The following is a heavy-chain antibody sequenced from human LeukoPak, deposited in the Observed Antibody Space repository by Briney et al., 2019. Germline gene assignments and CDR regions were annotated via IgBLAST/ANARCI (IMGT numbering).Heavy chain of an antibody. CDR2: ISGSGGST. V-gene: IGHV3-23*01. D-gene: IGHD4-17*01. J-gene: IGHJ4*02. CDR1: GFTFSSYA. Sequence: PGGSLRLSCAASGFTFSSYAMSWVRQAPGKGLEWVSAISGSGGSTYYADSVKGRFTISRDNSKNTLYLQMNSLRAEDTAVYYCAKDFVEMTTVTTFDYWGQGPWSPSPQ. CDR3: AKDFVEMTTVTTFDY.